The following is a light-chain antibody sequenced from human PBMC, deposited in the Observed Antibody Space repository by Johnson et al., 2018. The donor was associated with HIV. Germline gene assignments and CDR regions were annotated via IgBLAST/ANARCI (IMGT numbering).Light chain of an antibody. CDR3: GTWDSSLSAYV. CDR1: SSNIGNNY. V-gene: IGLV1-51*01. Sequence: QSVLTQPPSVSAAPGQKVTISCSGSSSNIGNNYVSWYQQFPGTAPKLLIYENNKRPSGIPDRFSGSKSGTSATLGITGLQTENEADYYCGTWDSSLSAYVFGIGTKVTVL. J-gene: IGLJ1*01. CDR2: ENN.